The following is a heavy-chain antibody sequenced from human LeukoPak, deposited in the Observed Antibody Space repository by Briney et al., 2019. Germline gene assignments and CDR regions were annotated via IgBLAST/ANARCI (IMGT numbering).Heavy chain of an antibody. CDR1: GDSINNYY. CDR3: ARVFTMIRGPPRNWFDP. CDR2: IYYSGST. V-gene: IGHV4-59*01. J-gene: IGHJ5*02. D-gene: IGHD3-10*01. Sequence: SETLSLTCTVSGDSINNYYWSWIRQPPGKGLEWIGYIYYSGSTNYNPSLKSRVTISIDTSKNQFSLKLSSVTAADTAVYYCARVFTMIRGPPRNWFDPWGQGTLVTVSS.